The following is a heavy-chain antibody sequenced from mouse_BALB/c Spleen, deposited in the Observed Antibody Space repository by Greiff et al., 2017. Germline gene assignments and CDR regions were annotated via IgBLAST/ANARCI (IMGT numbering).Heavy chain of an antibody. CDR1: GYTFTSYW. V-gene: IGHV1-7*01. CDR2: INPSTGYT. CDR3: ARRRWDGSYAMDY. J-gene: IGHJ4*01. Sequence: VQVVESGAELAKPGASVKMSCKASGYTFTSYWMHWVKQRPGQGLEWIGYINPSTGYTEYNQKFKDKATLTADKSSSTAYMQLSSLTSEDSAVYYCARRRWDGSYAMDYWGQGTSVTVSS. D-gene: IGHD4-1*01.